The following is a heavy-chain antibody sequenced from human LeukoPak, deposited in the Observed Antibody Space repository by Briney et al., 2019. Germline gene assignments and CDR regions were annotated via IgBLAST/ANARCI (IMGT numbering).Heavy chain of an antibody. CDR2: ISYDGSNK. CDR3: ARRPGQQLDYYYYYGMDV. J-gene: IGHJ6*02. D-gene: IGHD6-13*01. Sequence: PGGSLRLSCAASGFTFSSYAMHWVRQAPGKGLEWVAVISYDGSNKYYADSVKGRFTISRDNSKNTLYLQMNSLRAEDTAVYYCARRPGQQLDYYYYYGMDVWGQGTTVTVSS. CDR1: GFTFSSYA. V-gene: IGHV3-30-3*01.